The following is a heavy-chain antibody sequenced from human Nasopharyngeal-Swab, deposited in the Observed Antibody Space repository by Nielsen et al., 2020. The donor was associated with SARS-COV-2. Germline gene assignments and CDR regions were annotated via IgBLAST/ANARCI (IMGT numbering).Heavy chain of an antibody. CDR3: ARDRFSGYMDV. V-gene: IGHV3-53*01. J-gene: IGHJ6*03. CDR2: IYSGGST. Sequence: REMPGKGLEWVSVIYSGGSTYYADSVKGRFTISRDNSKNTLYLQMSSLRAEDTAVYYCARDRFSGYMDVWGKGTTVTVSS. D-gene: IGHD6-25*01.